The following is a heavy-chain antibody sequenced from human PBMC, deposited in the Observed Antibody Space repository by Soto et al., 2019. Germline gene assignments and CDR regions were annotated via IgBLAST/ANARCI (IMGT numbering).Heavy chain of an antibody. CDR2: ISGTGGST. Sequence: EVQVLESGGGLVQPGGSLRLSCAASGFTFSSYAMSWVRQAPGKGLEWVSAISGTGGSTYYADSVKGRFTISRDNSKNTLYLQMNSLRAEDTAVYYWAKGADFWSGYYNRYFDFWGQGTLVTVSS. J-gene: IGHJ4*02. V-gene: IGHV3-23*01. CDR1: GFTFSSYA. D-gene: IGHD3-3*01. CDR3: AKGADFWSGYYNRYFDF.